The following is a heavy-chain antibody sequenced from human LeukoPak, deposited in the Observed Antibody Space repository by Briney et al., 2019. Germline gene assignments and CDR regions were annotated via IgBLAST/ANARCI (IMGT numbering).Heavy chain of an antibody. D-gene: IGHD2-2*01. CDR1: GFTFSSYW. V-gene: IGHV3-74*01. CDR2: IATNGTST. Sequence: PGGSLRLACAASGFTFSSYWMHWVRQAPGMGLVWVSRIATNGTSTNYADSVKGRFTISRDNAKNTVYLQMNSLRAEDTAVYYCARTYCSRATCYDGDMDVWGQGTTVTVSS. J-gene: IGHJ6*02. CDR3: ARTYCSRATCYDGDMDV.